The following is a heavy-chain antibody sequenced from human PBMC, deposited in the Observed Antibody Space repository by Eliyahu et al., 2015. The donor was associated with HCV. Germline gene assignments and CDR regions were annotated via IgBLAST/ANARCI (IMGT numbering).Heavy chain of an antibody. Sequence: GKGLEWVSSISGTGENTFYTDSVKGRFTVSRDNSMNTVYLQMNNLRVGDAAVYFCVKDHYWGSVSVRWDSWGQGTLVTVSS. V-gene: IGHV3-23*01. CDR3: VKDHYWGSVSVRWDS. J-gene: IGHJ4*02. D-gene: IGHD3-10*02. CDR2: ISGTGENT.